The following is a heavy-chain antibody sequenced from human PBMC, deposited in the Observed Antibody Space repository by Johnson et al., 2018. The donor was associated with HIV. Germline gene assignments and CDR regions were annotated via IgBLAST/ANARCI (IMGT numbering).Heavy chain of an antibody. CDR1: GFTFSNYD. CDR3: AKRYSGGLRDTFDI. V-gene: IGHV3-30*18. J-gene: IGHJ3*02. CDR2: ISYDGTNK. D-gene: IGHD1-26*01. Sequence: QVQLVESGGGVVQPGRSLRLSCAASGFTFSNYDIHWVRQAPGKGLEWVAFISYDGTNKYYADSVKGRFTISRANSKNTLDLQMNSLRAEDTAVYYCAKRYSGGLRDTFDIWGQGTMVTVSS.